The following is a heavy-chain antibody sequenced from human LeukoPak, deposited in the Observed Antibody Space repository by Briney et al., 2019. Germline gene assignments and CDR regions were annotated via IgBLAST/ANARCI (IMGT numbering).Heavy chain of an antibody. J-gene: IGHJ4*02. D-gene: IGHD6-19*01. Sequence: GGSLRLSCAASGFTFSSYSMNWVRQAPGKGLEWVGRIKSKPAGGSTDYAAPIKGRFTISRDDSKNTLYLQVNSLKVEDTAVYYCAKDPYSSGWDDYWGQGTLVTVSS. V-gene: IGHV3-15*01. CDR1: GFTFSSYS. CDR3: AKDPYSSGWDDY. CDR2: IKSKPAGGST.